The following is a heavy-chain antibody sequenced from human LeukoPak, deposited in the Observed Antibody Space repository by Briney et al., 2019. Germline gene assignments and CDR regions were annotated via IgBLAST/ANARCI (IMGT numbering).Heavy chain of an antibody. D-gene: IGHD5-12*01. CDR1: GFTFDDYA. Sequence: GGSLRLSCAASGFTFDDYAMHWVRQAPGKGLEWVSGISWNSGSIGYADSVKGRFTISRDNAKNSLYLQMNSLRAEDTALYYCAKDMGLRIRGQGTMVTVSS. V-gene: IGHV3-9*01. CDR3: AKDMGLRI. CDR2: ISWNSGSI. J-gene: IGHJ3*02.